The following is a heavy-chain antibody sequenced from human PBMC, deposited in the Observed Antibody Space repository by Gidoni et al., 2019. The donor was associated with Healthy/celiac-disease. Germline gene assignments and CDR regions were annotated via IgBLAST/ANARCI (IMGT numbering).Heavy chain of an antibody. J-gene: IGHJ4*02. D-gene: IGHD3-9*01. V-gene: IGHV4-61*02. Sequence: QVQLQESGPGLVKPSQTLSLTCTVSGGSISSGSYYCSWIRQPAGKGLEWIGRIYTSGSTNYNPSLKSRVTISVDTSKNQFSLKLSSVTAADTAVYYWASAVAPNRYYDILTGYYHYFDYWGQGTLVTVSS. CDR2: IYTSGST. CDR3: ASAVAPNRYYDILTGYYHYFDY. CDR1: GGSISSGSYY.